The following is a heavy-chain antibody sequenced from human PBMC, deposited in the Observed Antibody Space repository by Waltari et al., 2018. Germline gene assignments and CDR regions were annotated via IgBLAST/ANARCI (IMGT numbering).Heavy chain of an antibody. D-gene: IGHD2-2*01. J-gene: IGHJ4*02. CDR3: AKDHVVVVPGGMTKVFDY. Sequence: QVHLVASGGGVVQPGGSLRRSCAASGFIFSSYGMHWVRQAPGKGLEWVAFITYDGSNKYYADSMKGRFTVSRDNSKNTLFLQMNTLRAEDTAVYYCAKDHVVVVPGGMTKVFDYWGQGTLVTVSS. CDR1: GFIFSSYG. CDR2: ITYDGSNK. V-gene: IGHV3-30*02.